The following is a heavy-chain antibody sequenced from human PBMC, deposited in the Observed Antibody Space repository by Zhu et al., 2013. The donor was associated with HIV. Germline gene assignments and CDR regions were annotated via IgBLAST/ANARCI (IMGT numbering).Heavy chain of an antibody. V-gene: IGHV1-24*01. Sequence: QVHLVQSGAEVKKPGASVKVSCKVSGYSLTALSMHWVRQAPGKGLEWMGGFHPENGETVYAQKFQGRVTMAEDTATDTAYMELSSLRSEDTAVYYCAIDAIFGVVRRNYHYYGMDVWGQGTTVTVAS. J-gene: IGHJ6*02. CDR2: FHPENGET. CDR3: AIDAIFGVVRRNYHYYGMDV. CDR1: GYSLTALS. D-gene: IGHD3-3*01.